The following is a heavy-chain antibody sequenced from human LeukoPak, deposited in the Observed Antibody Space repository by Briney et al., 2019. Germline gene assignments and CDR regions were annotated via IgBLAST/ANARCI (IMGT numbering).Heavy chain of an antibody. Sequence: PSETLSLTCAVSGGSISSSNWWSWVRQPPGKGLEWIGEIYHSGSTNYNPSLKGRVTISVDTSKNQFSLKLSSVTAADTAVYYCARVQYSSGWHPFDYWGQGTLVTVSS. CDR1: GGSISSSNW. J-gene: IGHJ4*02. V-gene: IGHV4-4*02. CDR2: IYHSGST. CDR3: ARVQYSSGWHPFDY. D-gene: IGHD6-19*01.